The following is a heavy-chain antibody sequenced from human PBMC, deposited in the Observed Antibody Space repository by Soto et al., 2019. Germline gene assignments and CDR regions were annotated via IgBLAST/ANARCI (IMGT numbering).Heavy chain of an antibody. Sequence: PGWSLRLSCAASGFTFSSYAMSWVRQAPGKGLEWVSAISGSGGSTYYADSVKGRLTISRDNSKNTLYLQMNSLRAEDTAVYYCAKDAARTIAVAGTHEDWFASWGQGTPVTGSS. CDR3: AKDAARTIAVAGTHEDWFAS. J-gene: IGHJ5*01. D-gene: IGHD6-19*01. CDR1: GFTFSSYA. V-gene: IGHV3-23*01. CDR2: ISGSGGST.